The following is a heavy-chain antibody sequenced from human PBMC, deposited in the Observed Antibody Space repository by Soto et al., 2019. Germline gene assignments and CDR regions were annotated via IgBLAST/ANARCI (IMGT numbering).Heavy chain of an antibody. CDR3: ARDHRWGYEYGDYGDS. J-gene: IGHJ5*01. V-gene: IGHV3-20*04. CDR2: MHRNGGST. CDR1: GFSLDEYG. Sequence: EVQLVESGGGVVRPGGSLRLACAVSGFSLDEYGMSWVRQAPGKGPEWVSGMHRNGGSTGYADSVKGRVTISRDDANNALYLQMNSLRAEDTAFYYCARDHRWGYEYGDYGDSWGHGTLVTVSS. D-gene: IGHD4-17*01.